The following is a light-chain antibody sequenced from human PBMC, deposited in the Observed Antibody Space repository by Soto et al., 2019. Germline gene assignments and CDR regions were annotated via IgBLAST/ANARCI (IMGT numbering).Light chain of an antibody. J-gene: IGKJ2*01. CDR2: GAS. V-gene: IGKV3-15*01. CDR3: HQYNNWPPGT. CDR1: QSVSSN. Sequence: EIVMTQSPATLSVSPGERATLSCRASQSVSSNLAWYQQKPGQAPRLLIYGASTRATGIPARFSGSGSGTEFTLTISSLQSEDFAVYYCHQYNNWPPGTFGQGTKLEIK.